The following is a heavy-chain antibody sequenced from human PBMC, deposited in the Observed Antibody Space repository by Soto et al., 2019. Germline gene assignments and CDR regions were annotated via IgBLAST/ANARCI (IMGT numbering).Heavy chain of an antibody. CDR1: GFTFSSYA. D-gene: IGHD3-3*01. CDR3: AKDGGTIFGVVILTYYMDV. V-gene: IGHV3-23*01. J-gene: IGHJ6*03. CDR2: ISGSGGST. Sequence: GGSLRPSCAASGFTFSSYAMSWVRQAPGKGLEWVSAISGSGGSTYYADSVKGRFTISRDNSKNTLYLQMNSLRAEDTAVYYCAKDGGTIFGVVILTYYMDVWGKGTTVTVSS.